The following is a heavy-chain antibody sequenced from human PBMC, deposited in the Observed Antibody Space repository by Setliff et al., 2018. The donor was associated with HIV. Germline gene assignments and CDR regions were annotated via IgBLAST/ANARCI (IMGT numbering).Heavy chain of an antibody. CDR1: GYTFNGYF. D-gene: IGHD6-6*01. V-gene: IGHV1-2*02. CDR3: ARDLGYSSSSGWFDP. CDR2: INPKNGGT. Sequence: ASVKVSCKASGYTFNGYFIHWVRQAPGQGPEWMGWINPKNGGTNLAHKFQDRVTVTRDTSMNTVYMELSRLTFDDTAVYYCARDLGYSSSSGWFDPWGQGTLVTVS. J-gene: IGHJ5*02.